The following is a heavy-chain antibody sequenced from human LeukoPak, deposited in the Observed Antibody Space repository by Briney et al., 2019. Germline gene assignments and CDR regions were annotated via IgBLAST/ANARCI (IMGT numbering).Heavy chain of an antibody. CDR1: GGTFSSYA. CDR2: IIPIFGTA. D-gene: IGHD3-3*01. J-gene: IGHJ4*02. V-gene: IGHV1-69*13. CDR3: AREEELGVPS. Sequence: SVKVPCKASGGTFSSYAISWVRQAPGQGLEWMGGIIPIFGTANYAQKFQGRVTITADESTSTAYMELSSLRSEDTAVYYCAREEELGVPSWGQGTLVTVSS.